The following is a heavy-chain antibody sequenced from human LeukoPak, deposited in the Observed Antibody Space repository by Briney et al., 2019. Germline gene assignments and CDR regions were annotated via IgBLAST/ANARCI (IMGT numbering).Heavy chain of an antibody. CDR1: GYTSTSYA. D-gene: IGHD1-1*01. Sequence: ASVKVSSKDSGYTSTSYATHWVRQAPGQRLERMGWINVGNGNTKYSQKFQGRVTITRDTSASTAYMELSSLRSEDTAVYYCTRYTSGFDYWGQGTLVTVSS. CDR3: TRYTSGFDY. CDR2: INVGNGNT. V-gene: IGHV1-3*01. J-gene: IGHJ4*02.